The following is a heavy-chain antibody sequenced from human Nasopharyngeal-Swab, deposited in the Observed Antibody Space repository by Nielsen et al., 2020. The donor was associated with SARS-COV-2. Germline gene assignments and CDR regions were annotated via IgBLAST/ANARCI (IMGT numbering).Heavy chain of an antibody. CDR1: GFSLNNYG. D-gene: IGHD3-10*01. V-gene: IGHV3-30*18. J-gene: IGHJ3*02. Sequence: GESLKISCTAPGFSLNNYGMHWVRQAPGKGLEWVAVISYEGNKKFYAESVEGRFTISTDYSKSTLYLQMDSLRTEDTAMYYCAKANVLFWFGQFKNDGFDIWGQGTMVAVSS. CDR3: AKANVLFWFGQFKNDGFDI. CDR2: ISYEGNKK.